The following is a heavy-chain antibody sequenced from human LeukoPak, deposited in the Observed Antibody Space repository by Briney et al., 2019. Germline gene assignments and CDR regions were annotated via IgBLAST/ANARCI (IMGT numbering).Heavy chain of an antibody. CDR2: IYYSGST. J-gene: IGHJ4*02. Sequence: SETLSLTCTVSGGSISSGGYYWNWIRQHPGKGLEWIGYIYYSGSTYYNPSFKSRVTISVDTSKNHFSLKLNSVTAADTAVYYCARGYFDSGSSLDYWGQGTLVTVSS. CDR1: GGSISSGGYY. CDR3: ARGYFDSGSSLDY. V-gene: IGHV4-31*03. D-gene: IGHD3-10*01.